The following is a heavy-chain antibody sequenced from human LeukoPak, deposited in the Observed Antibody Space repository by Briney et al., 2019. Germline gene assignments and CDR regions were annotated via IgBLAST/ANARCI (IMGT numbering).Heavy chain of an antibody. J-gene: IGHJ4*02. CDR3: ARDQEGFDY. CDR2: IYPRDGST. CDR1: GYTFTNNY. Sequence: AASVKFSCKASGYTFTNNYLHWVRQAPGQELEWMGMIYPRDGSTSYAQNFQGRVTVTRDTSTTTVHMELRGLRSEDTAVYYCARDQEGFDYWGQGTVVTVSS. V-gene: IGHV1-46*01.